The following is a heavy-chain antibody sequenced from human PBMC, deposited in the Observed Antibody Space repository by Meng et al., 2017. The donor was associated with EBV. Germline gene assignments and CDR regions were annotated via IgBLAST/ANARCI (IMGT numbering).Heavy chain of an antibody. J-gene: IGHJ4*02. D-gene: IGHD3-10*01. CDR2: IYYSGST. V-gene: IGHV4-39*07. CDR1: GGSISSSSYY. Sequence: QLQLQESGPGLVKPSETLPLTGTVSGGSISSSSYYWGWIRQPPGKGLEWIGSIYYSGSTYYNPSLKSRVTISVDTSKNQFSLKLSSVTAAYTAVYYCARSSSVRFGELSNWGQGTLVTVSS. CDR3: ARSSSVRFGELSN.